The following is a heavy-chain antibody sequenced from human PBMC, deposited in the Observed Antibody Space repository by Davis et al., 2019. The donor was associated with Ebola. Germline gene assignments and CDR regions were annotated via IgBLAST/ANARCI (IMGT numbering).Heavy chain of an antibody. CDR1: GGPISSYY. CDR2: IYYSGST. D-gene: IGHD3-3*01. Sequence: MPSDTLSLTCTVSGGPISSYYWSWIRQPPGKRLEWTGYIYYSGSTNYNPSLKSRVTISVDTSKNQFSLKLSSVTAADTAVYYCARSYDFWSGYYLRNYYYYGMDVWGQGTTVTVSS. J-gene: IGHJ6*02. V-gene: IGHV4-59*01. CDR3: ARSYDFWSGYYLRNYYYYGMDV.